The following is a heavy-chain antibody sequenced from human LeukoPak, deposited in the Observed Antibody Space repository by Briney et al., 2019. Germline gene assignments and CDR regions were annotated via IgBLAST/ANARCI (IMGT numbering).Heavy chain of an antibody. CDR2: LYYSGTT. CDR1: GGSVSSGSYY. Sequence: SETLSLTCTVSGGSVSSGSYYWSWIRQPPGKGLEWIGYLYYSGTTNYNPSLKSRVTISVDTSKNQFSLKLTSVTAADTAVYYCARGYAGAATFDYWGQGTLVTVSS. CDR3: ARGYAGAATFDY. J-gene: IGHJ4*02. V-gene: IGHV4-61*01. D-gene: IGHD1-26*01.